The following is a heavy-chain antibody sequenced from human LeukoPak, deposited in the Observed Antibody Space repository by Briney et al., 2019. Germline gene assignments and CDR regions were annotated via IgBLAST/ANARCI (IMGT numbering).Heavy chain of an antibody. V-gene: IGHV4-34*01. J-gene: IGHJ6*02. D-gene: IGHD2-2*03. Sequence: SETLSLTCAVYGGSFSGYYWSWIRQPPGKGLEWIGEINHSGSTNYNPSLKSRVTISVDTSKNQFSLKLSSVTAADTAVYYCARMDIVVVPADYYYYYGMDVWGQGTTVTVSS. CDR2: INHSGST. CDR1: GGSFSGYY. CDR3: ARMDIVVVPADYYYYYGMDV.